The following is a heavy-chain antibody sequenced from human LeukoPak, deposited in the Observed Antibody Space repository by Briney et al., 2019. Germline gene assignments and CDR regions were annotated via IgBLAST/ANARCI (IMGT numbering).Heavy chain of an antibody. CDR3: ARGEEQWLVYAFDT. V-gene: IGHV4-59*08. D-gene: IGHD6-19*01. CDR1: GGSISSYY. CDR2: IYYSGST. J-gene: IGHJ3*02. Sequence: SENLSLTCTVSGGSISSYYWSWIRQPPGKGLEWIGYIYYSGSTNYNPSLKSRVTISVDTSKNQFSLKLSSVTAADTAVYYCARGEEQWLVYAFDTWGQGTMVTVSS.